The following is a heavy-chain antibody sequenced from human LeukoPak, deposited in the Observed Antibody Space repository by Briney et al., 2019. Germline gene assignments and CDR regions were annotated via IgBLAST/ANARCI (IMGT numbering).Heavy chain of an antibody. Sequence: GGSLRLSCAASGFTFSNAWMSWVRQAPGKGLEWVGGIKSKTDGGTTDYAATVKGRFTISRDDSKNTLYLQMNSLKTEDTAVYYCTTPIVVPAAREDYYYYYYMDVWGKGTTVTVSS. V-gene: IGHV3-15*01. J-gene: IGHJ6*03. CDR3: TTPIVVPAAREDYYYYYYMDV. CDR2: IKSKTDGGTT. D-gene: IGHD2-2*01. CDR1: GFTFSNAW.